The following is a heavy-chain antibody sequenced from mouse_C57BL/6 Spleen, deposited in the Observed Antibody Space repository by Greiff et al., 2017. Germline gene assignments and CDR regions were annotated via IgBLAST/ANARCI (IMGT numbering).Heavy chain of an antibody. D-gene: IGHD2-2*01. Sequence: QVQLQQSGAELVKPGASVKISCKASGYAFSSYWMNWVKQRPGKGLEWIGQIYPGDGDTNYNGKFKGKATLTADKSSSTSSEDSAVYFCARTTTMVTTGYYFDYWGQGTTLTVSS. CDR2: IYPGDGDT. J-gene: IGHJ2*01. CDR1: GYAFSSYW. CDR3: ARTTTMVTTGYYFDY. V-gene: IGHV1-80*01.